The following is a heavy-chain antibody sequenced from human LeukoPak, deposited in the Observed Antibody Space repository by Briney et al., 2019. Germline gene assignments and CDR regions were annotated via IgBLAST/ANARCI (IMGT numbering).Heavy chain of an antibody. Sequence: ASVKVSCKASGGTFSSYAISWVRQAPGQGLEWMGGIIPIFGTANYAQKFQGRVTITTDESTSTAYMELSSLRSEDTAVYYRARGNDFWSGYPVGYYYYMDVWGKGTTVTVSS. V-gene: IGHV1-69*05. CDR3: ARGNDFWSGYPVGYYYYMDV. D-gene: IGHD3-3*01. CDR2: IIPIFGTA. CDR1: GGTFSSYA. J-gene: IGHJ6*03.